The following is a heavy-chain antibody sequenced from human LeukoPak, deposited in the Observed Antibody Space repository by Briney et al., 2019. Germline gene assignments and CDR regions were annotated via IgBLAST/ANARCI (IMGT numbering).Heavy chain of an antibody. Sequence: SETLSLTCAVYGGSFSGYYWSWIRQPPGKGLEWIGEINHSGSTNYNPSLKSRVTISVDTSKNQFSLKLSSVTAADTAVYYCARSGSFDVWMTLDYWGQGTLVTVSS. CDR1: GGSFSGYY. CDR2: INHSGST. J-gene: IGHJ4*02. V-gene: IGHV4-34*01. D-gene: IGHD3/OR15-3a*01. CDR3: ARSGSFDVWMTLDY.